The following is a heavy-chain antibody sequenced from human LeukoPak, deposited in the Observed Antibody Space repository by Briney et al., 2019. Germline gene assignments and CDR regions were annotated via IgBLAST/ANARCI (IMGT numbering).Heavy chain of an antibody. CDR2: INPTGGST. J-gene: IGHJ5*02. CDR3: ARDNSVGDNAWWFDP. V-gene: IGHV1-46*01. CDR1: GYTFTSYY. Sequence: GASVKVSCKASGYTFTSYYMHWVRQAPGQGLEWMGLINPTGGSTGYAQKFPGRVTMTRDMSTSTDYMELSSLRSEDTAIYYCARDNSVGDNAWWFDPWGQGTLVTVSS. D-gene: IGHD1-26*01.